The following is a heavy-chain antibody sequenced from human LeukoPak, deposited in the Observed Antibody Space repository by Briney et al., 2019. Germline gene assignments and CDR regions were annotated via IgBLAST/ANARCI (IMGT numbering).Heavy chain of an antibody. J-gene: IGHJ6*03. CDR1: GFTFSSYG. CDR3: ARDGWGVVPAAIIYYYYYMDV. D-gene: IGHD2-2*01. CDR2: IWYDGSNK. Sequence: GSLRLSCAASGFTFSSYGMHWVRQAPGKGLEWVAVIWYDGSNKYYADSVKGRFTISRDNSKNTLYLQMNSLRAEDTAVYYCARDGWGVVPAAIIYYYYYMDVWGKGTTVTVSS. V-gene: IGHV3-33*01.